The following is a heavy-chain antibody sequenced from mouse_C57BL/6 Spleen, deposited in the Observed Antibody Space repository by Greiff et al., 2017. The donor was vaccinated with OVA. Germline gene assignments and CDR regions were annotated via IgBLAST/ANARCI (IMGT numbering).Heavy chain of an antibody. J-gene: IGHJ2*01. CDR1: GYTFTDYY. CDR3: ARVDRGYFDY. V-gene: IGHV1-26*01. Sequence: EVQLQQSGPELVKPGASVKISCKASGYTFTDYYMNWVKQSHGKSLEWIGDINPNNGGTSYNQKFKGKATLTVDKSSSTAYMELRSLTSEDSAVYYCARVDRGYFDYWGQGTTLTVSS. CDR2: INPNNGGT.